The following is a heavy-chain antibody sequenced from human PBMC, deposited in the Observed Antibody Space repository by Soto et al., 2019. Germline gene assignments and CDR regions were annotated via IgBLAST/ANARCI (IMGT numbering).Heavy chain of an antibody. D-gene: IGHD3-10*01. V-gene: IGHV1-69*01. CDR2: IIPIFGAA. CDR1: GGTFSTYA. J-gene: IGHJ5*02. Sequence: QVQLVQSGAEVKKPGSSVKVSCKASGGTFSTYAINWVRQAPGQGLEWMGGIIPIFGAANYAQKFQGRVTITADESTSTAYRERGSLRSADTAAYYWASVTMVRGVHNWFDPWGQGTLVSVSS. CDR3: ASVTMVRGVHNWFDP.